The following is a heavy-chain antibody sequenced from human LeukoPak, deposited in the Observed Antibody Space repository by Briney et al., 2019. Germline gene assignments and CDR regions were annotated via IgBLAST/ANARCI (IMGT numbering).Heavy chain of an antibody. CDR3: ARAKQPLGYSSGPGDY. D-gene: IGHD6-19*01. J-gene: IGHJ4*02. V-gene: IGHV1-3*01. CDR2: INAGNGDT. Sequence: ASVKVSCKASGYTFTTYAMHWARQAPGQRLEWMGWINAGNGDTKNSQKVQGRVTITRDTSASTAYMELSSLRSEDTAVYYCARAKQPLGYSSGPGDYWGQGTLVTVSS. CDR1: GYTFTTYA.